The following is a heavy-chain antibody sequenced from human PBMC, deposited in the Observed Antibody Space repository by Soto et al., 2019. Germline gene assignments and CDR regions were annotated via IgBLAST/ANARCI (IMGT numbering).Heavy chain of an antibody. CDR2: INHSGST. CDR1: GGSFSGYY. V-gene: IGHV4-34*01. D-gene: IGHD2-15*01. CDR3: AREIGGGSPPVQDYYYYMDV. Sequence: SETLSLTCAVYGGSFSGYYWSWIRQPPGKGLEWIGEINHSGSTNYNPSLKSRVTISVDTSKNQFSLKLSSVTAADTAVYYCAREIGGGSPPVQDYYYYMDVWGKGTTVTVSS. J-gene: IGHJ6*03.